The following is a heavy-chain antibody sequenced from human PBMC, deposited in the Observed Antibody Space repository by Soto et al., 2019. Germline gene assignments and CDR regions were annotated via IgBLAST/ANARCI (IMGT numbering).Heavy chain of an antibody. CDR1: GFTFSSYG. V-gene: IGHV3-30*18. D-gene: IGHD3-22*01. Sequence: GGSLRLSCAASGFTFSSYGMHWVRQAPGKGLEWVAVISYDGSNKYYADSVKGRFTISRDNSKNTLYLQMNSLRAEDTAVYYCAKDTGLDSSGYYHGYFDYWGQGTLVTVSS. CDR3: AKDTGLDSSGYYHGYFDY. J-gene: IGHJ4*02. CDR2: ISYDGSNK.